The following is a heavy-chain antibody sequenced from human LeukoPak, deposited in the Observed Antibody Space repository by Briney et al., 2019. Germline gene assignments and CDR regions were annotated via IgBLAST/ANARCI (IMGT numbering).Heavy chain of an antibody. J-gene: IGHJ5*02. CDR3: AKDPDGLWS. CDR2: IGASGSST. Sequence: GGSLRLSCAASGFTFKIYGMHWVRQAPGKGLEWVSSIGASGSSTYYADSVKGRFTISRDNSKNTLYLQMNSLRAEDTAVYYCAKDPDGLWSWGQGTLVTVSS. V-gene: IGHV3-23*01. D-gene: IGHD1-14*01. CDR1: GFTFKIYG.